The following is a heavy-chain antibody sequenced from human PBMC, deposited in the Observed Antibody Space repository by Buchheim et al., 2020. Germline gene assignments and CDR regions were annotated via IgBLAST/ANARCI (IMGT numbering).Heavy chain of an antibody. CDR2: ISYDGSNK. D-gene: IGHD3-22*01. CDR3: AKDYYDSSGYYYDGY. J-gene: IGHJ4*02. V-gene: IGHV3-30*18. CDR1: GFTFSSYG. Sequence: QVQLVESGGGVVQPGRSLRLSCAASGFTFSSYGMHWVRQAPGKGLEWVAVISYDGSNKYYADSVKGRFTISRDNSKNTLYLQMNSLRAEDTAVYYCAKDYYDSSGYYYDGYWGQGTL.